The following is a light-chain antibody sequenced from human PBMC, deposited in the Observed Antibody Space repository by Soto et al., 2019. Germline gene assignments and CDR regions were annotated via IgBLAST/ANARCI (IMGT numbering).Light chain of an antibody. Sequence: QSALTQPASVSGSPGQSITISCTGTSSDVGGYNYVSWYQQHPGKAPKLMIYDVSNRPSGVSNRCSGSKSGNTASLTISGLQAEDEADYYCSSYTSSSIVVLGGGTKLTVL. V-gene: IGLV2-14*01. CDR1: SSDVGGYNY. J-gene: IGLJ2*01. CDR2: DVS. CDR3: SSYTSSSIVV.